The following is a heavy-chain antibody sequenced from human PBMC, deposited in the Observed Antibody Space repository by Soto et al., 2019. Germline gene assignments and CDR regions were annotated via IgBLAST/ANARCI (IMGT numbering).Heavy chain of an antibody. Sequence: PGGSMRLSCAASGFTLSSYAMSWVHKAPGKGLEWVSAISGSGGSTYYADSVKGRFTISRDNSKNTLYLQMNSLRAEDTAVYYCATGRGYCTNGVCYTIGYFDYWGQGTLVTVSS. V-gene: IGHV3-23*01. CDR1: GFTLSSYA. CDR2: ISGSGGST. CDR3: ATGRGYCTNGVCYTIGYFDY. J-gene: IGHJ4*02. D-gene: IGHD2-8*01.